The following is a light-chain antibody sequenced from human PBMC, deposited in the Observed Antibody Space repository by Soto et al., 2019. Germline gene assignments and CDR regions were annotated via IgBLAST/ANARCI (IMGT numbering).Light chain of an antibody. Sequence: EIVMTQSPATLSVSPGERATLSCRASQSVSSNLAWYQQKSGQAPRLLIYGASTRATGIPARFSGSGSGTDFTLTISSLEPEDFAVYYCQQRSNWPLYTFGQGTKLEIK. V-gene: IGKV3-15*01. CDR2: GAS. CDR1: QSVSSN. CDR3: QQRSNWPLYT. J-gene: IGKJ2*01.